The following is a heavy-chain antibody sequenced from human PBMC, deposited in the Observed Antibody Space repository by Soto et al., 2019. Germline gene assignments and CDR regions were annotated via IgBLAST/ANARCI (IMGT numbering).Heavy chain of an antibody. CDR3: AKGRLFKASGSYSDY. CDR1: GFSVSGIY. J-gene: IGHJ4*02. Sequence: CGSLRLSCAASGFSVSGIYMGWVRQAPGKGLEWVSVIYSDGSTYYADSVKGRFTISRDNSKNTVYLQMNSLRAEDTAVYHCAKGRLFKASGSYSDYWGQGTLVTVSS. V-gene: IGHV3-53*01. CDR2: IYSDGST. D-gene: IGHD1-26*01.